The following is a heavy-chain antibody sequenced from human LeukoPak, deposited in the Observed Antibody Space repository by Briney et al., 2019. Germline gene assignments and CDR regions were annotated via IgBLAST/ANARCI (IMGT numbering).Heavy chain of an antibody. CDR1: GGTLSSYA. D-gene: IGHD3-22*01. CDR2: IIPIFGTA. Sequence: ASVKVSCKASGGTLSSYAISWVRQAPGQGLEWMGRIIPIFGTANYAQKFQGRVTITTDESTSTAYMELSSLRSEDTAVYYCARDRKPYYYDSSGYYGFDYWGQGTLVTVSS. V-gene: IGHV1-69*05. J-gene: IGHJ4*02. CDR3: ARDRKPYYYDSSGYYGFDY.